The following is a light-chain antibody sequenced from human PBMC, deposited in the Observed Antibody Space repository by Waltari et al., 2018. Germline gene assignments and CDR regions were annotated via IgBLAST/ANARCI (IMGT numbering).Light chain of an antibody. CDR3: CSYAGDAVYM. V-gene: IGLV2-11*01. Sequence: QSALTQPRSVSGSPGQSATISCTGTRSAVRSSLDVSWYQHHPGKAPKVMRFDVSRRPSGVPDRFSGSKSGNTASLTISGLQAEDEADYYCCSYAGDAVYMFGGGTKVTVL. CDR2: DVS. CDR1: RSAVRSSLD. J-gene: IGLJ3*02.